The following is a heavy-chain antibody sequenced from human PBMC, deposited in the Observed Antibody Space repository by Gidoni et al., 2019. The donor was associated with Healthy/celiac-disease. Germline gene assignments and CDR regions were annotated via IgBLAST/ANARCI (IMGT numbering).Heavy chain of an antibody. Sequence: QVQLVQSGAEVKKPGASVKVSCKASGYTFTSYAMHWVRQAPGQRLEWMGWINAGNGNTKYSQKFQGRVTITRDTSASTAYMELSSLRSEDTAVYYCARDRVVPAAKGGVGRFDPWGQGTLVTVSS. CDR2: INAGNGNT. CDR1: GYTFTSYA. J-gene: IGHJ5*02. V-gene: IGHV1-3*01. CDR3: ARDRVVPAAKGGVGRFDP. D-gene: IGHD2-2*01.